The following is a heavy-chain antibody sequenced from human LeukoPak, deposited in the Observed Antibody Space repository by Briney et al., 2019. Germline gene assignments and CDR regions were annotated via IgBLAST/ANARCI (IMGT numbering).Heavy chain of an antibody. Sequence: ASVKVSCKASGYTFTSYYMHWVRQAPGQGLEWMGIINPSGGSTSYAQKFQGRVTMTRDMSTSTVYMELSSLRSEDTAVYYCARDSGIVGAGYYYYYMDVWGKGTTVTVSS. D-gene: IGHD1-26*01. CDR2: INPSGGST. CDR3: ARDSGIVGAGYYYYYMDV. J-gene: IGHJ6*03. V-gene: IGHV1-46*01. CDR1: GYTFTSYY.